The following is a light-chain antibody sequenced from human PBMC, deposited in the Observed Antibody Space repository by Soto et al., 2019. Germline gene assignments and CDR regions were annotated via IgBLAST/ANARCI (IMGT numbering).Light chain of an antibody. CDR3: QKYGNSPIT. CDR1: ERIYSAY. J-gene: IGKJ5*01. Sequence: EVVLTQSPGTLSLSGGERATLSCRASERIYSAYLGWYQQKPGQAPRLLIYGTSSRATGIPDRLSGSGSGTDLNLTISRLEPEDFAVYYCQKYGNSPITCGQGTRLDIK. CDR2: GTS. V-gene: IGKV3-20*01.